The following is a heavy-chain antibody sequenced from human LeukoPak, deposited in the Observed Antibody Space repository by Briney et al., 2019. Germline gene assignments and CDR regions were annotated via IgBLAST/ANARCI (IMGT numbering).Heavy chain of an antibody. V-gene: IGHV4-34*01. Sequence: SETLSLTCAVYGGSFSGYYWSWIRQPPGKGLEWIGEINHSGSTNYNPSLKSRVTISVDTSKNQFSLKLSSVTAADTAVYYCARGQAGGCRVTSGHTFAYWGQGTLVTVSS. D-gene: IGHD2-2*02. CDR1: GGSFSGYY. J-gene: IGHJ4*02. CDR2: INHSGST. CDR3: ARGQAGGCRVTSGHTFAY.